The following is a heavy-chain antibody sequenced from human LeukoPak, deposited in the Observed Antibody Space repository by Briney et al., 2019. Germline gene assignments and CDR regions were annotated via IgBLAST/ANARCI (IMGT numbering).Heavy chain of an antibody. Sequence: GGSLRLSCAASGFTFSSYWMSWFRQGPGKGLVWVSRISTDGSGTTYANSVKGRFTISRDNTKNTLYLQMDSLRAEDSAVYYCARVRSGLWNGHEYWGQGTLVTVSS. CDR2: ISTDGSGT. J-gene: IGHJ4*02. V-gene: IGHV3-74*03. CDR3: ARVRSGLWNGHEY. D-gene: IGHD3-3*01. CDR1: GFTFSSYW.